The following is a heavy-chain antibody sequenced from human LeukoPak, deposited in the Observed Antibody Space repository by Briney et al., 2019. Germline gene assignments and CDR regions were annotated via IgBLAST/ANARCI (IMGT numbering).Heavy chain of an antibody. Sequence: GESLKISCKGSGYSFTSNWISWVRQMPGKGLEWMGRIDPSDSYNDYSPSSQGHVTISVDKSTSTAYLQWSSLKASDTAMYYCARQPFGYNYIFDYWGQGSLVTVSS. D-gene: IGHD5-24*01. V-gene: IGHV5-10-1*01. CDR3: ARQPFGYNYIFDY. CDR1: GYSFTSNW. CDR2: IDPSDSYN. J-gene: IGHJ4*02.